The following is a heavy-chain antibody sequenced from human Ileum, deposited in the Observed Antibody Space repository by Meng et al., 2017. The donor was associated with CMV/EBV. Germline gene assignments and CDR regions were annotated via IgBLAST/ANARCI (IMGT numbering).Heavy chain of an antibody. V-gene: IGHV4-4*07. D-gene: IGHD3-3*01. CDR3: AREVDVDGAVPQKGGYYYAY. CDR1: GCSMSVYS. Sequence: SAPALGKPSDTLSLLCSVSGCSMSVYSWCWIRQPAGKGLEWIGRIYFSVSTDYNPSLKSRATMSVDTSKKQFSLRLTSVTAADTAVYFCAREVDVDGAVPQKGGYYYAYWGQGILVTVSS. J-gene: IGHJ4*02. CDR2: IYFSVST.